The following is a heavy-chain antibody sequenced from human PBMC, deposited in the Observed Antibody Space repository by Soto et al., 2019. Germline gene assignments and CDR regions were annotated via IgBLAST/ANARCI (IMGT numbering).Heavy chain of an antibody. CDR1: GGSISSGNSYA. J-gene: IGHJ5*02. Sequence: QLQLQESGSGLVKPSQTLSLTCAVSGGSISSGNSYAWSWIRQPPGKGLEWIGSISHTGRTSYNPSLKGRVTMSVDKSKNQFSRKLSSVTAADMAVYYCARAVAPYLGTWFDPCGQGSLVIVSS. CDR2: ISHTGRT. V-gene: IGHV4-30-2*01. CDR3: ARAVAPYLGTWFDP. D-gene: IGHD3-16*01.